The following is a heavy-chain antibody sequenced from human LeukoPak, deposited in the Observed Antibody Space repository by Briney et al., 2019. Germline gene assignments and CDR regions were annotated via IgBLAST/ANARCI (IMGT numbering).Heavy chain of an antibody. CDR2: IRSKSNSYAT. V-gene: IGHV3-73*01. CDR1: GFIFSGSA. Sequence: QSGGSLRLSCAASGFIFSGSAMHWVRQTSGKGVEWVGRIRSKSNSYATAYAASVKGTFTISRDDSKNTAYLQMSSLKTEDTAVYYCTRQRFGELAWGQGTTVTVSS. CDR3: TRQRFGELA. D-gene: IGHD3-10*01. J-gene: IGHJ6*02.